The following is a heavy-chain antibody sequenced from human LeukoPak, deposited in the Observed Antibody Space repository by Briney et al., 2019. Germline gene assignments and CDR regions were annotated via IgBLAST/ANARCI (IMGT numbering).Heavy chain of an antibody. CDR3: ASPPRGY. D-gene: IGHD3-16*01. CDR2: INHSGST. V-gene: IGHV4-34*01. CDR1: GGSFSGYY. J-gene: IGHJ4*02. Sequence: SETLSLTCAVYGGSFSGYYWSWIRQPPGKGLEWIGEINHSGSTNYNPSLKSRVTISVDTSKNQFSLKLSSVTAADTAVYYCASPPRGYWGQGTLVTVSS.